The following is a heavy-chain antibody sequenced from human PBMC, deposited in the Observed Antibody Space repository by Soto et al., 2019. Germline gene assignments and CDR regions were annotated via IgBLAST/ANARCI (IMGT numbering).Heavy chain of an antibody. Sequence: QMQLVQSGPEVKKPGTSVKVSCKASGFTFTSSAVQWVRQARGQHLEWIGWIVVGSGNTNYAQKFQERVTITRDMSTSTAYMELSSLRSEDTAVYYCAATLTGTTNYYYYGMDVWGQGTTVTVSS. CDR2: IVVGSGNT. CDR3: AATLTGTTNYYYYGMDV. D-gene: IGHD1-7*01. CDR1: GFTFTSSA. V-gene: IGHV1-58*01. J-gene: IGHJ6*02.